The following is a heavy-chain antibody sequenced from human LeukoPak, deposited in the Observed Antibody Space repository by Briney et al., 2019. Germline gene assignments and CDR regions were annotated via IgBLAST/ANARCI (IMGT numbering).Heavy chain of an antibody. J-gene: IGHJ5*02. CDR1: ARSISSYY. Sequence: ESSDTLSLTCTLSARSISSYYWSWIRQPPGKGLEWIGYIYYSGSTNYTPSLKSRVTISVDTSKNQLSLKLSSVTAADTAVYYCARHYSSSWNNWFDPWGQGTLVTVSA. V-gene: IGHV4-59*08. CDR3: ARHYSSSWNNWFDP. D-gene: IGHD6-13*01. CDR2: IYYSGST.